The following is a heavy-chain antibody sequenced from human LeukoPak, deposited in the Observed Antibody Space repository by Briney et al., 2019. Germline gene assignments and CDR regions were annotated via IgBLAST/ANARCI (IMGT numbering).Heavy chain of an antibody. CDR1: GESFSDYY. J-gene: IGHJ1*01. CDR2: INPSGST. V-gene: IGHV4-34*01. Sequence: SETLSLTCVVYGESFSDYYWSWIRQSPGKGLGWIGEINPSGSTTYNPSLKTRVSISVDTSQKQFSLKLTSVTAADTAVYYCARGRRKYSTSWFEGDHWGQGTLVTVSS. CDR3: ARGRRKYSTSWFEGDH. D-gene: IGHD2-2*01.